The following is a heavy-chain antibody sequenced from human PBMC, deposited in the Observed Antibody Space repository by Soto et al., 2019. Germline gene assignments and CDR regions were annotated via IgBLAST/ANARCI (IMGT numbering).Heavy chain of an antibody. D-gene: IGHD3-9*01. J-gene: IGHJ4*02. CDR2: IIPIFGTA. CDR3: ARDFYDILTGYYKGVFDY. V-gene: IGHV1-69*13. CDR1: GGTLSSYA. Sequence: VKVSCKASGGTLSSYAISWVRQAPGQGLEWMGGIIPIFGTANYAQKFQGRVTITADESTSTAYMELSSLRSEDTAVYYCARDFYDILTGYYKGVFDYWGQGTLVTVSS.